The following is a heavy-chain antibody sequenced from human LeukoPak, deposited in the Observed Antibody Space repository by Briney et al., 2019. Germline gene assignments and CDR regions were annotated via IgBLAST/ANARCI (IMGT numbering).Heavy chain of an antibody. D-gene: IGHD4-17*01. J-gene: IGHJ4*02. CDR1: GFTFSSYG. V-gene: IGHV3-23*01. Sequence: PGGSLRLSCAASGFTFSSYGMSWVRQAPGKGLEWVSVISGSGGSTYYADSVKGRFTISRDNSKNTLYLQMNSLRAEDTAVYYCARDRSDYGEDLDYWGQGTLVTVSS. CDR3: ARDRSDYGEDLDY. CDR2: ISGSGGST.